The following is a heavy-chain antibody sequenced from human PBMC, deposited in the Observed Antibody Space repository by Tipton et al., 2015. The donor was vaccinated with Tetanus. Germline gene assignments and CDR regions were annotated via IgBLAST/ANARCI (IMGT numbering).Heavy chain of an antibody. V-gene: IGHV3-23*01. CDR3: AKDRSLGNFDY. J-gene: IGHJ4*02. CDR2: ISSSGGST. D-gene: IGHD7-27*01. Sequence: SLRLSCAASGFTFSTHAMSWVRQAPGKGLEWVSAISSSGGSTYYVHSVEGRFTISRDNSKNTLYLQMNSLRAEDTALYYCAKDRSLGNFDYWGQGTLVTVSS. CDR1: GFTFSTHA.